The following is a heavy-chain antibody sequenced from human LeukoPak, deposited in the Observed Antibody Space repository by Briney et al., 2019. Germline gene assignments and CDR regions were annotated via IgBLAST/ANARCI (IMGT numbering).Heavy chain of an antibody. CDR1: GGTFSSYA. D-gene: IGHD2-15*01. CDR3: ARVLGYCSGGSCYGGDY. J-gene: IGHJ4*02. V-gene: IGHV1-69*04. CDR2: IIPILGIA. Sequence: SVNVSCKASGGTFSSYAISWVRQGPEQGLEWMGRIIPILGIANYAHKFKGRVTITADKSTTTAYRRLSRLRPEDPAVFYWARVLGYCSGGSCYGGDYWGQGALVTVSS.